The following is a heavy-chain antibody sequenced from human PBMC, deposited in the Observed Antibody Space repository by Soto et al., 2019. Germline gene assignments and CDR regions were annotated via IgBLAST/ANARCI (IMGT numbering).Heavy chain of an antibody. CDR3: ARRRGAAAGPNYYYYYGMDV. J-gene: IGHJ6*02. CDR2: IIPIFGTA. Sequence: SVKVSCKASGGTFSSYAISWVRQAPGQGLEWMGGIIPIFGTANYAQKFQGRVTITADESTSTAYMELSSLRSEDTAVYYCARRRGAAAGPNYYYYYGMDVWGQGTTVTVSS. CDR1: GGTFSSYA. V-gene: IGHV1-69*13. D-gene: IGHD6-13*01.